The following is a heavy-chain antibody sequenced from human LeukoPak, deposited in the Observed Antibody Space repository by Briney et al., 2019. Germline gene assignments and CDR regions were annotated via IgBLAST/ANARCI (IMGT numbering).Heavy chain of an antibody. Sequence: GASVKVSCKASGYTFTSYDINWVRQATGQGLEWMGRMNPNSGNTGYAQKFQGRVTMTRNTSISTAYMELSSLRSEDTAVYYCARGKLTGYYTNYYYGMDVWGQGTTVTVSS. CDR1: GYTFTSYD. CDR3: ARGKLTGYYTNYYYGMDV. V-gene: IGHV1-8*01. J-gene: IGHJ6*02. CDR2: MNPNSGNT. D-gene: IGHD3-9*01.